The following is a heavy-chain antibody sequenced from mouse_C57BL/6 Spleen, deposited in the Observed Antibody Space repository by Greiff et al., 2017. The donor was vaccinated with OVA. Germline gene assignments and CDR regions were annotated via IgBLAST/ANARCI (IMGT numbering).Heavy chain of an antibody. CDR2: IDPETGGT. J-gene: IGHJ3*01. CDR1: GYTFTDYE. D-gene: IGHD4-1*01. V-gene: IGHV1-15*01. Sequence: QVQLQQSGAELVRPGASVTLSCKASGYTFTDYEMHWVKQTPVHGLEWIGAIDPETGGTAYNQKFKGKAILTADKSSSTAYMELRSLTSEDSAVYYCTRGVGRAYWGQGTLVTVSA. CDR3: TRGVGRAY.